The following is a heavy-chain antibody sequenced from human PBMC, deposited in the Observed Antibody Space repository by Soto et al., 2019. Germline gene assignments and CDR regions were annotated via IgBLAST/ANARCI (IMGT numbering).Heavy chain of an antibody. CDR2: ISSSSYI. CDR3: ARGHTVTTYFYYYGMDV. V-gene: IGHV3-21*01. J-gene: IGHJ6*02. CDR1: GFTFSSYS. Sequence: PGGSMRLSCAPSGFTFSSYSMNWVRQAPGKGLEWVSSISSSSYIYYADSVKGRFTISRDNAKNSLYLQMNSLRAEYTAVYYCARGHTVTTYFYYYGMDVWGQGTTVTVSS. D-gene: IGHD4-4*01.